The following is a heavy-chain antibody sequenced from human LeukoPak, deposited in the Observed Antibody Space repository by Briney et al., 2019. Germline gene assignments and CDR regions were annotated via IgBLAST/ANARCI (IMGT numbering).Heavy chain of an antibody. CDR2: IYYSGST. D-gene: IGHD2-2*02. J-gene: IGHJ4*02. CDR3: AREEMLGYRSSTSCYSPYYFDY. Sequence: PSETLSLTCTVSGGSISSYYWSWLRQPPGKGLEWIGYIYYSGSTNYNPSLKSRVTISVDTSKNQFSLKLSSVTAADTAVYYCAREEMLGYRSSTSCYSPYYFDYWGQGTLVTVSS. V-gene: IGHV4-59*01. CDR1: GGSISSYY.